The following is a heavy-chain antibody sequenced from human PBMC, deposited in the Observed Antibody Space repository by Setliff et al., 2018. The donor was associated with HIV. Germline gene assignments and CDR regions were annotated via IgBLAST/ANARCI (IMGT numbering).Heavy chain of an antibody. Sequence: SVKVSCKASGDTFSSYAISWVRQAPGQGLEWMGRIIPMFGTANYAQKFQGRVTITADKSTSTAYMELSSLRSEDTAVYYCAAGIYGSYGMDVWGQGTTVTVSS. D-gene: IGHD3-10*01. CDR2: IIPMFGTA. CDR1: GDTFSSYA. V-gene: IGHV1-69*06. CDR3: AAGIYGSYGMDV. J-gene: IGHJ6*02.